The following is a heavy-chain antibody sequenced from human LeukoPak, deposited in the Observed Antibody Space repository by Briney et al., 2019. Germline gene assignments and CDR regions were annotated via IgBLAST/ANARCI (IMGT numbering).Heavy chain of an antibody. V-gene: IGHV7-4-1*02. Sequence: ASVKVSCKASGYTLTSYAMNWLRQAPGQGLEWMGWINTNTGNPTYAQGFTGRFVFSLDTSVSTAYLQISSLKAEDTAVYYCARDLEGATQSLRYWGQGTLVTVSS. J-gene: IGHJ4*02. D-gene: IGHD1-26*01. CDR3: ARDLEGATQSLRY. CDR1: GYTLTSYA. CDR2: INTNTGNP.